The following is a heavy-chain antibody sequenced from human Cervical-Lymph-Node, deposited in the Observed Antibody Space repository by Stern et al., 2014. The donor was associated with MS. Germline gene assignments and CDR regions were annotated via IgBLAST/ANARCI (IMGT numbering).Heavy chain of an antibody. V-gene: IGHV4-59*01. CDR1: AGSIRSYY. CDR2: IHSSGST. Sequence: VQLVEPGPGLVKPSETLSLTCTVSAGSIRSYYWSSIRPPPGKGLEWIRNIHSSGSTNYKSSPKSRVTISVDTSKNQFSLNLNSVTAADTAVYYCARGAETATPWDFWGQGTLVTVSS. J-gene: IGHJ4*02. D-gene: IGHD5-24*01. CDR3: ARGAETATPWDF.